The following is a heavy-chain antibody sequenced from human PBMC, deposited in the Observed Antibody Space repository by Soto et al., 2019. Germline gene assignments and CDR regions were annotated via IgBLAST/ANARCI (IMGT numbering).Heavy chain of an antibody. Sequence: QVQLVQSGAEVKKPGSSVKVSCKASGGTFSSYTISWVRQAPGQGLEWMGRIIPILGIANYAQKFQGRVTITADKSTRTAYMELSRLGSEDTAVYYCAKTSVQPERLIALATPSDLDYWGQGTLVTVSS. CDR1: GGTFSSYT. D-gene: IGHD1-1*01. CDR3: AKTSVQPERLIALATPSDLDY. J-gene: IGHJ4*02. V-gene: IGHV1-69*02. CDR2: IIPILGIA.